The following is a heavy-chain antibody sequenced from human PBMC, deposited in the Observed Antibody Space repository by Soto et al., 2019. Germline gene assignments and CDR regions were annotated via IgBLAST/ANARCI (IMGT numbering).Heavy chain of an antibody. Sequence: PSETLSLTCTVSGGSISSGGYYWSWIRQHPGKGLEWIGYIYYSGSTYYNPSLKSRVTISVDTSKNQFSPKLSSVTAADTAVYYCARARSYGTRFDYWGQGTLVTVSS. CDR1: GGSISSGGYY. CDR2: IYYSGST. CDR3: ARARSYGTRFDY. D-gene: IGHD5-18*01. J-gene: IGHJ4*02. V-gene: IGHV4-31*03.